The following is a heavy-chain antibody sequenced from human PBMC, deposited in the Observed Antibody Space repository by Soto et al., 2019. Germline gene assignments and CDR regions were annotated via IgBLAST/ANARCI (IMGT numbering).Heavy chain of an antibody. J-gene: IGHJ6*02. D-gene: IGHD3-9*01. Sequence: QLQLQESGPGLVKPSETLSLTCTVSGGSISSSSYYWGWIRQPPGKGLEWIGSIYYSGSTYYNPSLKSRVTISVDTSKNQFSLKPSSVTAADTAVYYCAGGSWYYDILTGYIGEGMDVWGQGTTVTVSS. V-gene: IGHV4-39*01. CDR2: IYYSGST. CDR3: AGGSWYYDILTGYIGEGMDV. CDR1: GGSISSSSYY.